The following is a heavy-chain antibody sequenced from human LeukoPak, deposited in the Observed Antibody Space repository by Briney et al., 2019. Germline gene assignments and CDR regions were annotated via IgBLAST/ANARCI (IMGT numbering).Heavy chain of an antibody. J-gene: IGHJ4*02. CDR1: GGSISSGDYY. Sequence: SETLSLTCTVSGGSISSGDYYWSWIRQPPGKGLEWIGYIYYSGSTYYNPSLKSRVTISVDTSKNQFSLKLSSVTAADTAVYYCARLLDSSGLFDYWGQGTLVTVSS. D-gene: IGHD3-22*01. CDR3: ARLLDSSGLFDY. CDR2: IYYSGST. V-gene: IGHV4-30-4*01.